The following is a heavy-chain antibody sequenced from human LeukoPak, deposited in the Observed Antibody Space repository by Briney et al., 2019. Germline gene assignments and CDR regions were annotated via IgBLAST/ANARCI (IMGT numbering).Heavy chain of an antibody. D-gene: IGHD2-15*01. V-gene: IGHV3-74*01. Sequence: GGSLRLSCAASGNYCMHWVRQAPGKGLVWVSHINGDGSWTTYADSVKGRFTISKDNAKNTVYLQMNNLRAEDTAVYYCVSFCETYWGRGTLVTVSS. CDR2: INGDGSWT. CDR1: GNYC. CDR3: VSFCETY. J-gene: IGHJ4*02.